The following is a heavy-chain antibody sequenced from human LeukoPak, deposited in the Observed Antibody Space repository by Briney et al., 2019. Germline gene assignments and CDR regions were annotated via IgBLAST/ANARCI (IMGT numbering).Heavy chain of an antibody. CDR1: GFTFSTYG. V-gene: IGHV3-30*03. D-gene: IGHD3-10*01. CDR2: ISYDGSNK. J-gene: IGHJ3*02. CDR3: AGFGESSLAFDI. Sequence: GGSLRLSCAASGFTFSTYGMHWVRQAPGKGLEWVAVISYDGSNKYYADSVKGRFTISRDNSKNTLYLQMNSLRAEDRAVYYCAGFGESSLAFDIWGQGTMVTVSS.